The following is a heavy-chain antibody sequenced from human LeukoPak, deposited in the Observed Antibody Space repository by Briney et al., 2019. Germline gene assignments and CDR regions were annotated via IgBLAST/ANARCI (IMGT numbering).Heavy chain of an antibody. J-gene: IGHJ4*02. CDR2: IHTSGST. D-gene: IGHD3-22*01. CDR3: ARGGDISGYGLFDS. Sequence: SETLSLTCTVSGGSIGSYHWIWIRQPAGKGLEWIGRIHTSGSTNYNPSLKSRVTMSVDTSKNQFSLKLSSVTAADTAVYFCARGGDISGYGLFDSWGQGTLVTVSS. CDR1: GGSIGSYH. V-gene: IGHV4-4*07.